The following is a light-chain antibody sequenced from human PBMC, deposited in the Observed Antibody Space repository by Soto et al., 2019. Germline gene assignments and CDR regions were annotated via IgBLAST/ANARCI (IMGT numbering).Light chain of an antibody. CDR3: QQYGSSSFT. Sequence: EIVLTQSPGTLSLSPGERATLSCRASQSVSSSYLAWYQQKPGLAPRLLIYGASSRATGIPDRFSGSGSGTDFTLTISRLEPEDFAVYYCQQYGSSSFTFGPGTKVDIK. V-gene: IGKV3-20*01. CDR1: QSVSSSY. CDR2: GAS. J-gene: IGKJ3*01.